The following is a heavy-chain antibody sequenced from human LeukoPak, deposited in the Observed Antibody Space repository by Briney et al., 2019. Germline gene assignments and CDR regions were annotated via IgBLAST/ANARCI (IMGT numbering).Heavy chain of an antibody. Sequence: GGSLRLSCAASGFTFSSYSMNWVRQAPGKGLEWVSSISSSSSYIYYADSVKGRFTISRDNAKNSLYLQMNSLRAEDTAVYYCARDWAAVAGSFDYWGQGTLVTVSS. V-gene: IGHV3-21*01. CDR1: GFTFSSYS. CDR3: ARDWAAVAGSFDY. D-gene: IGHD6-19*01. J-gene: IGHJ4*02. CDR2: ISSSSSYI.